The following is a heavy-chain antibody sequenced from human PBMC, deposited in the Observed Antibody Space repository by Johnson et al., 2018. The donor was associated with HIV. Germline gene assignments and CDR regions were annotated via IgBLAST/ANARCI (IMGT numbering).Heavy chain of an antibody. D-gene: IGHD1-14*01. CDR3: ARVRRGLGTEDAFDI. CDR2: ISWNSGSI. V-gene: IGHV3-9*01. Sequence: VQLVESGGGLVQPGRSLRLSCAASGFTFDDYAMHWVRQAPGKGLELVSGISWNSGSIGYADSVKGRFTISRDNSKNTLYLQMHSLRPEDTAVYYCARVRRGLGTEDAFDIWGQGTMVTVSS. J-gene: IGHJ3*02. CDR1: GFTFDDYA.